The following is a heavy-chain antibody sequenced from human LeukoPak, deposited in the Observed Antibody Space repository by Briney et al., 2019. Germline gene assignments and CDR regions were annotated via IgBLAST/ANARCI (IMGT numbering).Heavy chain of an antibody. CDR1: GFTVSSNY. Sequence: GGSLRLSCAASGFTVSSNYMSWVRQAPGKGLEWVSVLYTGGSTYYADSVKGRFTISRDNSKNTLYLQMNSLRAEDTAVYYCASPEHWQLGYWGQGTLVTVSS. V-gene: IGHV3-66*02. CDR2: LYTGGST. CDR3: ASPEHWQLGY. J-gene: IGHJ4*02. D-gene: IGHD1-1*01.